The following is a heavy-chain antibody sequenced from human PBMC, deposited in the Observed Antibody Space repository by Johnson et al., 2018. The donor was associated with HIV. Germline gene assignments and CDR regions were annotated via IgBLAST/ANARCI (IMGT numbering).Heavy chain of an antibody. Sequence: QVQLVESGGGVVQPGRSRRLSCAASGFIFSSYGMHWVRQAPGKGLEWVAFIWYDGSNKYYADSVKGRFTISRDNSKNTLYLQMNSLRAEDTAVYYCAKEGSSGWSNGFDVWSQGKMVIVSS. CDR1: GFIFSSYG. CDR2: IWYDGSNK. V-gene: IGHV3-33*06. D-gene: IGHD6-19*01. CDR3: AKEGSSGWSNGFDV. J-gene: IGHJ3*01.